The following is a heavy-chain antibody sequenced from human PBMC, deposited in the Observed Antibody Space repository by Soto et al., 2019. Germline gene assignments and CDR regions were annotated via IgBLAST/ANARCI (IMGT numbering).Heavy chain of an antibody. J-gene: IGHJ4*02. CDR2: IRAYTGYT. D-gene: IGHD6-19*01. CDR1: GYTFTNYG. Sequence: QVQLVQSGGEVRKPGASVKVSCKASGYTFTNYGVSWVRQAPGQGLEWMGWIRAYTGYTNYAQKFQGRVTITTDTSTSTAYMELRSLISDDTAVYYCARASDGYRSGWYVGYFDYWGQGTLVTVSS. CDR3: ARASDGYRSGWYVGYFDY. V-gene: IGHV1-18*04.